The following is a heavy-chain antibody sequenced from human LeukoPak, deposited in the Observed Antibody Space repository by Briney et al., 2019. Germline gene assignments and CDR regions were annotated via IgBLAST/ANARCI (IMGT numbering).Heavy chain of an antibody. V-gene: IGHV3-72*01. CDR3: AREGPSLNYYDSSGVTGEAYFDY. Sequence: GGSLRLSCAASGFTLSDHYMDWVRQAPGKGLEWVGRTRNKANSYTTEYAASVKGRFTISRDDSKNSLYLQMNSLKTEDTAVYYCAREGPSLNYYDSSGVTGEAYFDYWGQGTLVTVSS. J-gene: IGHJ4*02. CDR2: TRNKANSYTT. D-gene: IGHD3-22*01. CDR1: GFTLSDHY.